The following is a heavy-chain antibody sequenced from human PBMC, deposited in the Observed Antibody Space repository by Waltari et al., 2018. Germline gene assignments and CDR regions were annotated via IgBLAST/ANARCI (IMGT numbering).Heavy chain of an antibody. CDR3: ARSTVTTPSYYYYYYMDV. D-gene: IGHD4-17*01. CDR2: IIPILGIA. Sequence: QVQLVQSGAEVKKPGSSVKVSCKASGGTFSSYAISWVRQAPGQGLEWMGGIIPILGIANYAQKFQGRVTITADKSTSTAYMELSSLRSEDTAVYYCARSTVTTPSYYYYYYMDVWGKGTTVTVSS. J-gene: IGHJ6*03. CDR1: GGTFSSYA. V-gene: IGHV1-69*10.